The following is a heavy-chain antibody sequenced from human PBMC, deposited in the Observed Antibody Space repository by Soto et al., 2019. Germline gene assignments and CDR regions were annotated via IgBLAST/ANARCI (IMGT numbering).Heavy chain of an antibody. V-gene: IGHV3-23*01. Sequence: PGGSLRLSCAASGFTFSSYAMSLVRQAPGKGLEWVSGISGSGGSTYYADSVKGWFTISRDNSKNTLYLQMNSLRAEDTAVYYCAKDNTWLAPTSVAEYFQHWGQGTLVTVSS. CDR3: AKDNTWLAPTSVAEYFQH. CDR2: ISGSGGST. J-gene: IGHJ1*01. CDR1: GFTFSSYA. D-gene: IGHD6-19*01.